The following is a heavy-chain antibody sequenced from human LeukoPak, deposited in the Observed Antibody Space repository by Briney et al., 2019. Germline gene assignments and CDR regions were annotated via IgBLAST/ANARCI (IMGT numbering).Heavy chain of an antibody. D-gene: IGHD2-15*01. CDR2: IYYSGST. J-gene: IGHJ4*02. Sequence: PSETLSLTCTVSGGSISSGGYYWSWIRQHPGKGLEWIGYIYYSGSTYYNPSLKSRVTISVDTSKNQFSLKLSSVTAADTAVYYCARDSGGGLLFDYWGRGTLVTVSS. CDR3: ARDSGGGLLFDY. V-gene: IGHV4-31*03. CDR1: GGSISSGGYY.